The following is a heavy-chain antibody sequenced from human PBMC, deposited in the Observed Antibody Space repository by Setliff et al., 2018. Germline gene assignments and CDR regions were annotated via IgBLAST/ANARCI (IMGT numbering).Heavy chain of an antibody. Sequence: PSETLSLTCTVSGGSISSSSYYWGWIRQPPGKGLEWIGSVYYSGSTYYNPSLKSRVTISVDTSKNQFSLKLSSVTAADTAVCYCARDRGVIDMVRGVIIPNWFDPWGQGTLVTVSS. CDR2: VYYSGST. CDR1: GGSISSSSYY. D-gene: IGHD3-10*01. J-gene: IGHJ5*02. CDR3: ARDRGVIDMVRGVIIPNWFDP. V-gene: IGHV4-39*07.